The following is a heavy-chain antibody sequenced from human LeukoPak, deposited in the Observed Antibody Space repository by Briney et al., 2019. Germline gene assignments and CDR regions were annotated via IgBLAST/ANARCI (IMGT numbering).Heavy chain of an antibody. Sequence: SETLSLTCAVYGESLSGHYWSWIRQTPGKELEWIGEINHDGGTNYNPSLTSRVTISLDTSKNQFSLNLASVTAADTAVYYCTKNNWFDPWGQGTLVIVSS. CDR3: TKNNWFDP. V-gene: IGHV4-34*01. CDR2: INHDGGT. CDR1: GESLSGHY. J-gene: IGHJ5*02.